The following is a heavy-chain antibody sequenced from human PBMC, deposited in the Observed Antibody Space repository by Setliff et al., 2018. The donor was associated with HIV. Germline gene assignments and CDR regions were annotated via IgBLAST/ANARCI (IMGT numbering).Heavy chain of an antibody. CDR2: IYPSDSDT. CDR1: GYSFTTHW. Sequence: PGESLKISCKGSGYSFTTHWIGWVRQMPGKGLEWMGIIYPSDSDTRYSPSFQGQVTISVDKSISIAYLQMDSLKSEGTAVYYCARNDSPDDCWGQGTLVTVSS. V-gene: IGHV5-51*01. D-gene: IGHD3-22*01. J-gene: IGHJ4*02. CDR3: ARNDSPDDC.